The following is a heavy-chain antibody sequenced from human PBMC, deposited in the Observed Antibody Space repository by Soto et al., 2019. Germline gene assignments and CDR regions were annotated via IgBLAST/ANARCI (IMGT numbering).Heavy chain of an antibody. CDR2: ISSSGTGV. J-gene: IGHJ4*02. V-gene: IGHV3-11*01. Sequence: RGSLRLSCAVSGFSLSDYYIIFIRHSPFEWLEWVSYISSSGTGVHYADSVKGRFTISKDNANNSLYLQMNSLRAEDTAVYYCARVRGDSSGSYYFDHWGQGALVTVSS. D-gene: IGHD3-22*01. CDR1: GFSLSDYY. CDR3: ARVRGDSSGSYYFDH.